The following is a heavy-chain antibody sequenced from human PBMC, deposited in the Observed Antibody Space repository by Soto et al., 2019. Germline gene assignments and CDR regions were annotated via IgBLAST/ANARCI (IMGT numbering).Heavy chain of an antibody. CDR3: ARDLPYYESSGYYPDFDH. CDR1: GFTFSSYS. D-gene: IGHD3-22*01. Sequence: PGGSLRLSCAASGFTFSSYSLNWVRQAPGKGLEWVSSISSSSKSIYYADSVKGRFTISRDNAKNSMFLQMDSLRAEDTAIYYCARDLPYYESSGYYPDFDHWGQGTQVTVSS. CDR2: ISSSSKSI. V-gene: IGHV3-21*06. J-gene: IGHJ4*02.